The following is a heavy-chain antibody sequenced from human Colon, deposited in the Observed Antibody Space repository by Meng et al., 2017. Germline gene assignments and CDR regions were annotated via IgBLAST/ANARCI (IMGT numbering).Heavy chain of an antibody. CDR2: IYYSGST. Sequence: QVLLQELGPGLVQPYQAPSLTCSCSGASVSSGPYNWSWIRQHPGKGLEWIGYIYYSGSTYYNPSLKSRVIMSVDSSKNQFSLNLTSVTAADTAVYYCATEATKCYFDYWGQGALVTVSS. J-gene: IGHJ4*02. CDR1: GASVSSGPYN. CDR3: ATEATKCYFDY. V-gene: IGHV4-31*03.